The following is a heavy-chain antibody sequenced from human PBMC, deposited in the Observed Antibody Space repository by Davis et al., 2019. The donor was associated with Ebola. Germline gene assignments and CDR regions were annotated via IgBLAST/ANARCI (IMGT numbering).Heavy chain of an antibody. V-gene: IGHV3-73*01. CDR2: IRSKANSYAT. J-gene: IGHJ5*02. D-gene: IGHD2-15*01. Sequence: GESLKISCAASGFTFSGSAMHWVRQASGKGLEWVGRIRSKANSYATAYAASVKGRFTISRDDSKNTAYLQMNSLKTEDTAVYYCTRSVVAATSWFDPWGQGTLVTVSS. CDR1: GFTFSGSA. CDR3: TRSVVAATSWFDP.